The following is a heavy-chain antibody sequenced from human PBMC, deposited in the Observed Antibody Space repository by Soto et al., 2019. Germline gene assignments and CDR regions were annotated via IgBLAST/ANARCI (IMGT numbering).Heavy chain of an antibody. CDR3: ARSNGYCSGTYYFDY. J-gene: IGHJ4*02. CDR1: CGSFSGYY. D-gene: IGHD3-10*01. V-gene: IGHV4-34*01. Sequence: PSETLSLTCDVYCGSFSGYYWSWLSKPQGKGLEWIGEINHSGSTNYNRSLTIRVTISVHTSNNQFSLKLSSVTAADAAVYHCARSNGYCSGTYYFDYGGQGTLVTVSS. CDR2: INHSGST.